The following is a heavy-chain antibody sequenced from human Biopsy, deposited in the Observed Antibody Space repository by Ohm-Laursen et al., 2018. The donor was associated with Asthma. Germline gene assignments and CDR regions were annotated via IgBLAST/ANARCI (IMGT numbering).Heavy chain of an antibody. V-gene: IGHV1-18*01. D-gene: IGHD3-10*01. Sequence: GASVTVSCQTSGYTFNSAGITWVRQAPGQGLEWMGWISVNNGNTKVAQKLQDRVTMITDTSTSTAYMELRSLRSDNTAVYFCARAVDYSHYYGIDVWGQGTTVTVS. J-gene: IGHJ6*02. CDR2: ISVNNGNT. CDR3: ARAVDYSHYYGIDV. CDR1: GYTFNSAG.